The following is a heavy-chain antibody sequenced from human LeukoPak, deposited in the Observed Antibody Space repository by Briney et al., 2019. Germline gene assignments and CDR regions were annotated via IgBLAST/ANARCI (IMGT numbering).Heavy chain of an antibody. CDR3: ARKYSRKMDV. J-gene: IGHJ6*02. CDR2: INHSGST. V-gene: IGHV4-34*01. CDR1: GGSLSGYY. D-gene: IGHD6-6*01. Sequence: PSETLSLTCAVDGGSLSGYYWSWIRQPPGKGLEWIGEINHSGSTNYNPSLKSRVTISVDTSKNQFSLKLSSVTAADTAVYYCARKYSRKMDVWGQGTTVTVSS.